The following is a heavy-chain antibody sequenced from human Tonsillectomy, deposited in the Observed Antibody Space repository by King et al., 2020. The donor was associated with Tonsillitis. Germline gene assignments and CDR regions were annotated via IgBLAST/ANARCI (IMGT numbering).Heavy chain of an antibody. CDR2: ISWTRVSI. CDR3: AKTEHQYYYDSSALGDAFDI. D-gene: IGHD3-22*01. CDR1: GFTFDDDA. Sequence: VQLVESGGGLVQPGRSLRLSCAASGFTFDDDAIHWVRQAPGKGMEWVSGISWTRVSIGDAASVKGRFTISRDNAKNSLYLQMNRLRADDPALYYGAKTEHQYYYDSSALGDAFDIWGQGTMVTVSS. J-gene: IGHJ3*02. V-gene: IGHV3-9*01.